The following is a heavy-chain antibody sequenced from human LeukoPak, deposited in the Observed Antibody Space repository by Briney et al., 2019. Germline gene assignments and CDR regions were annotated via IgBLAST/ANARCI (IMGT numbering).Heavy chain of an antibody. CDR3: ARVVQSTDSSGFYLPEYFQH. Sequence: KTSETLSLTCTVSGGSISSGSYYWSWIRQPAGKGLEWIGHIYTSGSTNYNPSLKSRVTISVDTSKNQFSLKLRSVTAADTAVYYCARVVQSTDSSGFYLPEYFQHWGQGTLVTVSS. J-gene: IGHJ1*01. D-gene: IGHD3-22*01. CDR1: GGSISSGSYY. V-gene: IGHV4-61*09. CDR2: IYTSGST.